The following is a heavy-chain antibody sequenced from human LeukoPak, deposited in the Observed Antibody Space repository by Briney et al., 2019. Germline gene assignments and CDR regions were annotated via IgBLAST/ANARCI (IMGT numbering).Heavy chain of an antibody. J-gene: IGHJ5*02. CDR2: VNPNSGGT. V-gene: IGHV1-2*02. D-gene: IGHD3-10*01. CDR3: AGGDKEENQSGPSGYFDP. CDR1: GYTFTGYY. Sequence: GASVKVSCKASGYTFTGYYMHWVRQAPAQGLEWLGWVNPNSGGTNFAPKFHGRVSITRDTAISSAYMQLTSLRSDDTAVYYCAGGDKEENQSGPSGYFDPWGQGTLVTVSS.